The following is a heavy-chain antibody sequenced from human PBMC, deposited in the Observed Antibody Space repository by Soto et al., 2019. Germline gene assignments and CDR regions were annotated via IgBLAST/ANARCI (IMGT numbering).Heavy chain of an antibody. Sequence: PGGSLRLSCAASGFTFSSYWMSWVRQAPGKGLEWVANIKHDGSEKYYVDSVKGRFTISRDNAKNSLYLQMNSLRAEDTAVYYCARDKKLELTHYYGTDVWGQGTTVTVSS. J-gene: IGHJ6*02. CDR3: ARDKKLELTHYYGTDV. CDR1: GFTFSSYW. V-gene: IGHV3-7*01. CDR2: IKHDGSEK. D-gene: IGHD1-7*01.